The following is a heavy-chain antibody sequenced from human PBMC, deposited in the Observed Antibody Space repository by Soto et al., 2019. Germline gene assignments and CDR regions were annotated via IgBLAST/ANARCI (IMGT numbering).Heavy chain of an antibody. CDR2: INHSGST. Sequence: QVQLQQWGAGLLKPSETLSLTCAVYGGSFSGYYWSWIRQPPGKGLEWIGEINHSGSTNYNPSLKSRVTISVDTSKNQFSLKLSSVTAADTAVYYCAAIAARPSRNYYYYYMDVWGKGTTFTVSS. D-gene: IGHD6-6*01. V-gene: IGHV4-34*01. J-gene: IGHJ6*03. CDR1: GGSFSGYY. CDR3: AAIAARPSRNYYYYYMDV.